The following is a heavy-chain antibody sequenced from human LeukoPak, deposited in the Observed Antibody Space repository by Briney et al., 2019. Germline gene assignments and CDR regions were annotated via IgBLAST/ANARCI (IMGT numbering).Heavy chain of an antibody. Sequence: SGGSLRLSCAASGFTFSSYSMNWVRQAPGKGLEWVSSISSSSSYIYYADSVKGRFTISRDNAKNSLYLQMNSLKTEDTAVYYCTTGFCSSTSCYSWGQGTLVTVSS. J-gene: IGHJ4*02. CDR2: ISSSSSYI. CDR1: GFTFSSYS. CDR3: TTGFCSSTSCYS. D-gene: IGHD2-2*02. V-gene: IGHV3-21*03.